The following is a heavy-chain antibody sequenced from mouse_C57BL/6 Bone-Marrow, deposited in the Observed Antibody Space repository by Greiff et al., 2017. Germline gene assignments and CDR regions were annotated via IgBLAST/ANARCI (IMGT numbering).Heavy chain of an antibody. CDR1: GYTFTSYW. D-gene: IGHD1-1*01. V-gene: IGHV1-64*01. CDR3: ACGSCCWYFDV. Sequence: QVQLQQPGAELVKPGASVKLSCKASGYTFTSYWMHWVKQRPGQGLEWIGMIHPTSGCTNYNQKFKGKATLTVDKSSSTAYMQLSSLTSEDSAVYYCACGSCCWYFDVWGTGTTVTVSS. J-gene: IGHJ1*03. CDR2: IHPTSGCT.